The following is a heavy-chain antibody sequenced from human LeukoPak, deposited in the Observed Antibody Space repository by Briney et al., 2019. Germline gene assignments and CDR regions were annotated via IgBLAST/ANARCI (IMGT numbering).Heavy chain of an antibody. CDR2: ISSSSSTI. Sequence: HAGGSLRLSCTASGFTFGDYAMSWFRQAPGKGLEWVSYISSSSSTIYYADSVKGRFTISRDNSKNTLYLQMNSLRAEDTAVYYCAKDGVDIVVVPAATYYYYYYMDVWGKGTTVTISS. V-gene: IGHV3-23*01. CDR3: AKDGVDIVVVPAATYYYYYYMDV. D-gene: IGHD2-2*03. J-gene: IGHJ6*03. CDR1: GFTFGDYA.